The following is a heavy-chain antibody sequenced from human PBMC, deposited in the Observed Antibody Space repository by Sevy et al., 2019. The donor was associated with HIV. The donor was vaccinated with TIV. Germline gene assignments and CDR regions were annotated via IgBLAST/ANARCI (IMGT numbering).Heavy chain of an antibody. D-gene: IGHD4-17*01. CDR1: GFTFSNYA. CDR2: ITGSSTTI. Sequence: GGSLRLSCAASGFTFSNYALTWVRQAPGKGLDWVSSITGSSTTIYYADSVKGRFTVSRDNSNNTLYLHINSLRAEDTAVYHCARDGLYGGNFEYFQHWGQGTLVTVSS. CDR3: ARDGLYGGNFEYFQH. J-gene: IGHJ1*01. V-gene: IGHV3-23*01.